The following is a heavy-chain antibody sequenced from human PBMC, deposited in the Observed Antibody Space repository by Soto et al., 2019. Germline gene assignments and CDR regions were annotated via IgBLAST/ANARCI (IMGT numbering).Heavy chain of an antibody. V-gene: IGHV4-34*01. D-gene: IGHD3-16*02. CDR1: GGSFSGYS. Sequence: KPSETLSLTCAVYGGSFSGYSWTWIRQPPGTGLEWIGEINHSGSTNYNPSLKSRVTISVDTSKNQFSLKLSSVTAADTAVYYCARQDVITFGGVIAHFDYWGQGTLVTVSS. CDR3: ARQDVITFGGVIAHFDY. J-gene: IGHJ4*02. CDR2: INHSGST.